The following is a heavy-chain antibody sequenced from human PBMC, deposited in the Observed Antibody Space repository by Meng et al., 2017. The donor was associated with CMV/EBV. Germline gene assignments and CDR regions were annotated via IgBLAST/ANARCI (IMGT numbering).Heavy chain of an antibody. CDR1: GGSFSGYY. Sequence: QVQLQQWGAGLLKPSETLALTCAVEGGSFSGYYWSWIRQPPGKGLEWIGEINHSGSTNYNPSLKSRVTISVDTSKNQFSLKLSSVTAADTAVYYCARGIPSRRYYDSSGYYRYWGQGTLVTVSS. CDR3: ARGIPSRRYYDSSGYYRY. CDR2: INHSGST. D-gene: IGHD3-22*01. J-gene: IGHJ4*02. V-gene: IGHV4-34*01.